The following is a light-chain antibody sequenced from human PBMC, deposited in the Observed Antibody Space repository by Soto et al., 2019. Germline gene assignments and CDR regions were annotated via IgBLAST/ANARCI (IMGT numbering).Light chain of an antibody. CDR2: DIH. V-gene: IGLV2-14*03. CDR1: SSDVGGYKY. Sequence: SALTQPASVSGSPGQSITISCTGTSSDVGGYKYVSWYQQHPGKAPKLMIYDIHNRPSGVSNRFSGSKSGNTASLTISGLQAEDEADYYCSSYTSSSTRVFGTGTKLTVL. CDR3: SSYTSSSTRV. J-gene: IGLJ1*01.